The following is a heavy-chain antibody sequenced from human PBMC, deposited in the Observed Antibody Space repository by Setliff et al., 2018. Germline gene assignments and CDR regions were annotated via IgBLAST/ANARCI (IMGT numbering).Heavy chain of an antibody. CDR2: IKQDGGET. Sequence: PGGSLRLSCVASGFNFRDYWMGGVRQAPGKGLEWVANIKQDGGETSYVDSVKGRFTISRDTAKRSVYLQMSSLRADDTAVYYCARGEYDNFWRGHSGYFDYWGQGALVTVSS. J-gene: IGHJ4*02. V-gene: IGHV3-7*03. D-gene: IGHD3-3*01. CDR3: ARGEYDNFWRGHSGYFDY. CDR1: GFNFRDYW.